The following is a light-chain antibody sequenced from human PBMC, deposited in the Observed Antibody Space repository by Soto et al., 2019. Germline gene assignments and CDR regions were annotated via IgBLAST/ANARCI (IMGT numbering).Light chain of an antibody. J-gene: IGLJ1*01. CDR1: SSNIASGSE. Sequence: QSVLTQPPSGSRAPGQRVTISCTGTSSNIASGSEVHLYHPLPGAAPNFRVSGNHTRPSGVPARSSASKSGTSGSLAIPDPQAEDEGHYYCQSYDRGLTAYVFGTGTKVTVL. CDR3: QSYDRGLTAYV. V-gene: IGLV1-40*01. CDR2: GNH.